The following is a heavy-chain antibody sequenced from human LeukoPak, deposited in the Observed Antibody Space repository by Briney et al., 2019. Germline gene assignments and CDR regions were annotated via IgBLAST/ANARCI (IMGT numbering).Heavy chain of an antibody. CDR2: ISSSSSYI. V-gene: IGHV3-21*01. Sequence: GGSLRLSCAASGFTFNTFSMNWVRQAPGKGLEWVSSISSSSSYIYYADPVKGRFTISRDNAKNSLYLQMNSLRAEDTAVYYCARGSTSASSGWYGYFDYWGQGTLVTVSS. J-gene: IGHJ4*02. D-gene: IGHD6-19*01. CDR3: ARGSTSASSGWYGYFDY. CDR1: GFTFNTFS.